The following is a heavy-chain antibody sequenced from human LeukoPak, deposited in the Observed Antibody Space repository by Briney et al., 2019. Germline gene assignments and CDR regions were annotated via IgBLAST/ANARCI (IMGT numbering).Heavy chain of an antibody. CDR2: IYYSGST. CDR3: ARGLQRSNAFDI. Sequence: SETLSLTCTVSGGSISSYYWSWIRQPPGKGLEWIGYIYYSGSTNYNPSLKSRVTISVDRSKNQFSLKLSSVTAEDTAVYYCARGLQRSNAFDIWGQGTMVTVSS. D-gene: IGHD5-18*01. CDR1: GGSISSYY. V-gene: IGHV4-59*12. J-gene: IGHJ3*02.